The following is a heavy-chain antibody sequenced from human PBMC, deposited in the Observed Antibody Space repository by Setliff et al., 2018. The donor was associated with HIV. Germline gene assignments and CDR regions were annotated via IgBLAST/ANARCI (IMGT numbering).Heavy chain of an antibody. Sequence: ASVKVSCKASGYTFTRYFMYCVRQAPGQGLEWLGMINPSGGSTWYAQKFQGRVTMTGDTSTSTVYMELSSLRSEDTAVYYCARDPAPSSSASYFQHWGQGTPVTV. CDR1: GYTFTRYF. J-gene: IGHJ1*01. V-gene: IGHV1-46*01. CDR2: INPSGGST. D-gene: IGHD6-6*01. CDR3: ARDPAPSSSASYFQH.